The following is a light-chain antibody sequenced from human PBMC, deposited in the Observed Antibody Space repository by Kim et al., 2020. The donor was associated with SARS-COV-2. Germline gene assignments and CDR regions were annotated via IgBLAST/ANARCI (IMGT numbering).Light chain of an antibody. CDR2: DVS. V-gene: IGLV2-14*03. Sequence: QSALTQPASVSGSPGQSITISCTGTSSDVGGYNYVSWYQQHPGKASKLMIYDVSNRPSGVSNRFSGSKSGNTASLTISGLQAEDEADYYCSSYTSSSTPDVFGTGTKVTVL. CDR3: SSYTSSSTPDV. J-gene: IGLJ1*01. CDR1: SSDVGGYNY.